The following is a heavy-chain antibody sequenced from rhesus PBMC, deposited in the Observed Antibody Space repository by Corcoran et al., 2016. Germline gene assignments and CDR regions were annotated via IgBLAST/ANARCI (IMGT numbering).Heavy chain of an antibody. Sequence: QVQLQESGPGLVKPSETLSLTCAVSGGSISSGYYYWSWIRHPPGKGLEWIGYITYSGSTSYNPSLKSRVTISRDTSKNQCSLKLSSVTAADTVVYYCARDVGRLVGGLDSWGQGVVVTVSS. J-gene: IGHJ6*01. V-gene: IGHV4-122*02. D-gene: IGHD6S26*01. CDR2: ITYSGST. CDR1: GGSISSGYYY. CDR3: ARDVGRLVGGLDS.